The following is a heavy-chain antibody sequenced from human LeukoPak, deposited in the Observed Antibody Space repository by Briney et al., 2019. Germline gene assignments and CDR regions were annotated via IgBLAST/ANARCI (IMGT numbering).Heavy chain of an antibody. CDR2: IKNKSDGGTT. CDR3: AKDPRTGTTFSATAAFDI. CDR1: GFTFSNAW. Sequence: GGSLRLSCAASGFTFSNAWMTWVRQAPGKGLEWLGRIKNKSDGGTTDYAAPVKGRFTISRDDSKNTLYLQMNSLRAEDTAVYYCAKDPRTGTTFSATAAFDIWGQGTMVTVSS. D-gene: IGHD1-7*01. J-gene: IGHJ3*02. V-gene: IGHV3-15*01.